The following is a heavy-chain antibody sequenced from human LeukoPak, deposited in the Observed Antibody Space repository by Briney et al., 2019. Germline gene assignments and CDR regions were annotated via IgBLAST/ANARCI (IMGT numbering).Heavy chain of an antibody. CDR3: AGSSAFDAFDI. V-gene: IGHV4-59*08. J-gene: IGHJ3*02. D-gene: IGHD3-22*01. CDR2: ISYRGST. CDR1: GDSISSYH. Sequence: SETLSLTCTVSGDSISSYHWSWIRQPPGKGLEWIGYISYRGSTNYNPSLKSRVTMSVDTSKNQFSLKVSSLSAADTAVYYCAGSSAFDAFDIWGQGTMVTVSS.